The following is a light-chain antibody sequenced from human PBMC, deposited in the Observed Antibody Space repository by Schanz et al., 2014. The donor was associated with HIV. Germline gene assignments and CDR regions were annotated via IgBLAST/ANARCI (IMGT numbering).Light chain of an antibody. CDR2: DVN. J-gene: IGLJ2*01. CDR3: SSYTTSSALI. Sequence: QSALTQPPSASGSPGQSVTISCTGTSSDVGAYTFLSWYQHHPGRAPKLMIYDVNNRPSGISNRFSGSKSDNTASLTISGLQAEDEADYYCSSYTTSSALIFGGGTKVTVL. CDR1: SSDVGAYTF. V-gene: IGLV2-14*03.